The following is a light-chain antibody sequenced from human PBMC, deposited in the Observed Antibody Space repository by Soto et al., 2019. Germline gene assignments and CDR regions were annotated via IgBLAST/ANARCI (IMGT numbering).Light chain of an antibody. CDR1: SSNIGPDHD. J-gene: IGLJ3*02. CDR3: QSYDSSLSAWV. Sequence: QPVLTQPPSVSGAPGQRVTISCTGSSSNIGPDHDVHWYQQFPGTAPKLLIYGNSNRPSGVPDRFSGSKSGTSASLAITGLQAEDEADYYCQSYDSSLSAWVFGGGTKLTVL. V-gene: IGLV1-40*01. CDR2: GNS.